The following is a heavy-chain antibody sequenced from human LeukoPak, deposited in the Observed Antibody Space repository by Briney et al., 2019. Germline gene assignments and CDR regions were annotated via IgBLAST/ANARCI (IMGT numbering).Heavy chain of an antibody. Sequence: GGSLRLSCSASGFTFNSYAMNWVRQAPGKGLEWVAVISYEGSIKYHGDSVKGRFTISRDNPKNTLYLQMNSLRPEDTAVYYCAKSGSQYHKLSHYYYYGMDVWGQGTTVTVSS. CDR1: GFTFNSYA. D-gene: IGHD2-2*01. CDR3: AKSGSQYHKLSHYYYYGMDV. V-gene: IGHV3-30*18. J-gene: IGHJ6*02. CDR2: ISYEGSIK.